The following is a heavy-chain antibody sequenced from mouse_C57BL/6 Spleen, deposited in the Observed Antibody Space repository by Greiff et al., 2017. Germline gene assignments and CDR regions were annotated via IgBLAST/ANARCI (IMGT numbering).Heavy chain of an antibody. J-gene: IGHJ3*01. V-gene: IGHV5-6*01. Sequence: DVQLVESGGDLVKPGGSLKLSCAASGFTFSSYGMSWVRQTPDKRLEWVATISSGGSYTYYPDSVKGRFTISRDNAKNTLYLQMSSLKSEDTAMYYCARNWDEGFAYWGQGTLVTVSA. CDR3: ARNWDEGFAY. CDR2: ISSGGSYT. CDR1: GFTFSSYG. D-gene: IGHD4-1*01.